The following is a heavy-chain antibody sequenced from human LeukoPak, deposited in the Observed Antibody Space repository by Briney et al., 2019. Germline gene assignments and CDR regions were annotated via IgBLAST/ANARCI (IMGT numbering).Heavy chain of an antibody. CDR2: IYYSGST. Sequence: SETLSLTCTVSGGSISSYYWSWIRQPPGKGLEWIGYIYYSGSTNYNPSLKSRVTISVDTSKNQFSLKLSSVTAADTAVYYCAREVATIYYYGMDVWGQGTTVTDSS. CDR3: AREVATIYYYGMDV. CDR1: GGSISSYY. V-gene: IGHV4-59*12. D-gene: IGHD5-12*01. J-gene: IGHJ6*02.